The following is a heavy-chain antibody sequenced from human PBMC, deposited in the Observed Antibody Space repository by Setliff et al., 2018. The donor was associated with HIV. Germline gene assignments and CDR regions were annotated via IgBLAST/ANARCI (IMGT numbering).Heavy chain of an antibody. D-gene: IGHD3-10*01. V-gene: IGHV3-23*01. CDR2: ISVSGSRT. CDR1: GFTFSTYA. Sequence: PGESLRLSCAASGFTFSTYAMGWVRKVPGKGLDWVSFISVSGSRTYYADSVKGRFTSSRDSSWVNVFQEMNTLYLQMNNLTAEDTAVYFCAKLQGRGELPNHDAFDLWGQGTVVTVSS. J-gene: IGHJ3*01. CDR3: AKLQGRGELPNHDAFDL.